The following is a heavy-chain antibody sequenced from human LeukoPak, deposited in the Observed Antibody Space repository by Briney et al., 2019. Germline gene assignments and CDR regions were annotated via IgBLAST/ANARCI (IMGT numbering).Heavy chain of an antibody. CDR2: INHSGST. V-gene: IGHV4-34*01. Sequence: KTSETLSLTCAVYGGSFSGYYWSWIRQPPGKGLEWIGEINHSGSTNYNPSLKSRVTISVDTSKNQFSLKLSSVTAADTAVYYCARLIAARPGYWGQGTLVTVSS. J-gene: IGHJ4*02. CDR1: GGSFSGYY. CDR3: ARLIAARPGY. D-gene: IGHD6-6*01.